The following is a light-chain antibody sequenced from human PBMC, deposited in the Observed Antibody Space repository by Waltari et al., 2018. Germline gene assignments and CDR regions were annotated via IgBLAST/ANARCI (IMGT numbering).Light chain of an antibody. Sequence: WYQLHPGKVPNLMSYVGSNRPSGVSYRFSGSKSGNTASLTISGLQAEDEADYYCSSYTSSIWGFGGGTKLTGL. J-gene: IGLJ3*02. V-gene: IGLV2-14*03. CDR2: VGS. CDR3: SSYTSSIWG.